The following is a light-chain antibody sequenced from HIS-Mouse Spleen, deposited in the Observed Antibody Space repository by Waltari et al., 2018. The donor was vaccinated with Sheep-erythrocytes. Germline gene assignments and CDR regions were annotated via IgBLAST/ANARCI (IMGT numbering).Light chain of an antibody. CDR3: QQANSFPIT. V-gene: IGKV1-12*01. CDR1: QGISSW. J-gene: IGKJ5*01. Sequence: DIQMTQSPSSVSASVGDRVTITCRASQGISSWIAWYQQKPGKAPKLMIYAASSLQSGVPSRFSGSASGTDFTLTISSLQPEDFATYYCQQANSFPITFGQGTRLEIK. CDR2: AAS.